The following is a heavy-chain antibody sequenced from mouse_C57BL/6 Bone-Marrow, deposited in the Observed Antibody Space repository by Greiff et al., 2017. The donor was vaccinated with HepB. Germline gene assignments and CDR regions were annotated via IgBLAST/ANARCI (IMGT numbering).Heavy chain of an antibody. CDR2: IYPGSGST. D-gene: IGHD1-1*01. Sequence: QVQLQQPGAELVKPGASVKMSCKASGYTFTSYWITWVKQRPGQGLEWIGDIYPGSGSTNYNEKFKSKATLTVDTSSSTAYMQRSSLTSEDSAVYYCARERVITTVVADWYFDVWGTGTTVTVSS. V-gene: IGHV1-55*01. CDR1: GYTFTSYW. CDR3: ARERVITTVVADWYFDV. J-gene: IGHJ1*03.